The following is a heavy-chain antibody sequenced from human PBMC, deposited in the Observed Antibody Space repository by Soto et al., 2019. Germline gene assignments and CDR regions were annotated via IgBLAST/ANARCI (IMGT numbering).Heavy chain of an antibody. CDR3: ARVPDR. D-gene: IGHD2-2*01. V-gene: IGHV4-30-2*01. J-gene: IGHJ5*02. Sequence: SETLSLTCAVSGGSISSGGYSWSWIRQPPGKGLEWIGYIYHSGSTYYNPSLKSRATISVDRSKNQFSLKLSSLTAADTAVYYCARVPDRWGQGTLVTVSS. CDR2: IYHSGST. CDR1: GGSISSGGYS.